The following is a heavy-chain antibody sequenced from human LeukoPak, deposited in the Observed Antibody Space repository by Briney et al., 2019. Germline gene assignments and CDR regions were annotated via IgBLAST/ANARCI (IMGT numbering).Heavy chain of an antibody. CDR2: IGTAGDT. V-gene: IGHV3-13*01. CDR1: GFTFSTYD. CDR3: AKDPRVGSRVATPCH. J-gene: IGHJ4*02. Sequence: GGSLRLSCAASGFTFSTYDIHWVRQTTGRGLEWVSAIGTAGDTYYVDSVKGRFTISRENAKNSLYLQMNSLRAEDTAVYYCAKDPRVGSRVATPCHWGQGTLVTVSS. D-gene: IGHD5-24*01.